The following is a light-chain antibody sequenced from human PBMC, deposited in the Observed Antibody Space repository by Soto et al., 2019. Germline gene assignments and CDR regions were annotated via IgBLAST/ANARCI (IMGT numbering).Light chain of an antibody. CDR1: NSNIGSNY. Sequence: QLVLTQPPSVSGTPGQRVTISSSGSNSNIGSNYVYWYQQLPGTAPKLLIYSDNQRPSGVPDRFSGSKSGTSASLAISGLRSEDEADYYCAAWDDSLSVWVFGGGTKLTVL. J-gene: IGLJ3*02. CDR2: SDN. CDR3: AAWDDSLSVWV. V-gene: IGLV1-47*02.